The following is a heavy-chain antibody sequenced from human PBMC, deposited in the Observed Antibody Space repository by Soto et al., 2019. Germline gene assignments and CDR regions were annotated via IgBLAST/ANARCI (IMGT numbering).Heavy chain of an antibody. CDR1: GYSFTTYW. CDR3: ARRRVTSGSYDMDV. CDR2: IYPGDSDT. Sequence: PGESLKISCQGFGYSFTTYWIAWVRQMPGKGLEWMGIIYPGDSDTRYSPSFQGQVIISVDKSISTAYLQWSSLKASDTAMYYCARRRVTSGSYDMDVWGQGTTVTVSS. J-gene: IGHJ6*02. V-gene: IGHV5-51*01. D-gene: IGHD2-21*02.